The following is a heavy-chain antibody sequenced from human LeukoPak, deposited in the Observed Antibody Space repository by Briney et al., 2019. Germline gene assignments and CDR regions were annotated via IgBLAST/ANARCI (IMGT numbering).Heavy chain of an antibody. CDR1: GGSFSGYY. CDR2: INHSGST. Sequence: SETLSLTCAVYGGSFSGYYWSWIRQPPGKGLEWIGEINHSGSTNYNPSLKSRVTISVDTSKNQFSLKLSSVTAADTAVYYCARSTTVKDLDYWGQGTLVTVSS. V-gene: IGHV4-34*01. J-gene: IGHJ4*02. D-gene: IGHD4-11*01. CDR3: ARSTTVKDLDY.